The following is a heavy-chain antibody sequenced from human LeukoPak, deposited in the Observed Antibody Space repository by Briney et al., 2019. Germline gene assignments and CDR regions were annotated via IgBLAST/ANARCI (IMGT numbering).Heavy chain of an antibody. Sequence: SETLSLTCTVSGGSISSHYWSWIRQPPGKGLEWIGYIYYSGSTNYNPSLKSRVTISVGTSKNQFSLKLSSVTAADTAVYYCARVRTVSYGPLTTMYNWFDPWGQGTLVTVSS. CDR3: ARVRTVSYGPLTTMYNWFDP. CDR1: GGSISSHY. CDR2: IYYSGST. J-gene: IGHJ5*02. D-gene: IGHD5-18*01. V-gene: IGHV4-59*11.